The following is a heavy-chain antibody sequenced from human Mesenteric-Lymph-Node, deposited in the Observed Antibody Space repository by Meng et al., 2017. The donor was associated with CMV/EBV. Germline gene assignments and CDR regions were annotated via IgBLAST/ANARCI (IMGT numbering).Heavy chain of an antibody. CDR1: GYTFTSYA. V-gene: IGHV1-3*01. CDR2: INAGNGNT. D-gene: IGHD3-22*01. J-gene: IGHJ4*02. Sequence: SGYTFTSYAMHWVRQAPGQRLEWMGWINAGNGNTKYSQKFQGRVTITRDTSASTAYMELSSLRSEDTAVYYCARDGDSSGYYMGDYWGQGTLVTVSS. CDR3: ARDGDSSGYYMGDY.